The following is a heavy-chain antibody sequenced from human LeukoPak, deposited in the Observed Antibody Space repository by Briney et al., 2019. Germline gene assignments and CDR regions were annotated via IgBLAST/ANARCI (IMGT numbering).Heavy chain of an antibody. CDR2: MNPNSGNT. D-gene: IGHD3-16*01. Sequence: ASVKVSFKASGYTFTSYDINWVRQPTGQGLEWMGWMNPNSGNTGYAQKFQDRVTMTRNTSISTAYMELSSLRSEDTAVYYCARAAPGGDYPNWFDPWGRGTLVTVSS. CDR1: GYTFTSYD. V-gene: IGHV1-8*01. J-gene: IGHJ5*02. CDR3: ARAAPGGDYPNWFDP.